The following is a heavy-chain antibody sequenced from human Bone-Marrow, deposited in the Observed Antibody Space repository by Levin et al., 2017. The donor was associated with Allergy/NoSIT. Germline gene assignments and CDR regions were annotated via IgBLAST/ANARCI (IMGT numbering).Heavy chain of an antibody. D-gene: IGHD6-13*01. V-gene: IGHV3-7*04. J-gene: IGHJ5*02. Sequence: SCAASGFTLSNYWMTWVRQAPGKGLEWVAIINPDGREKYYVDSMKGRFTISRDNAKNSLYLQMNSLRAEDTAVYYCARSSLTSSWSPASAWGQGTLVTVSS. CDR3: ARSSLTSSWSPASA. CDR2: INPDGREK. CDR1: GFTLSNYW.